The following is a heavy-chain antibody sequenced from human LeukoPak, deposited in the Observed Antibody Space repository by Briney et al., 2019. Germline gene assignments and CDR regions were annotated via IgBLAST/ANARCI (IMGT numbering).Heavy chain of an antibody. CDR3: ARCKVEPAAGPVDY. D-gene: IGHD2-2*01. V-gene: IGHV1-69*13. J-gene: IGHJ4*02. CDR1: GGTFSSYA. Sequence: SVKVSCKASGGTFSSYAISWVRQAPGQGLEWMGGIISIFGTANYAQKFQGRVTITADESTSTAYMELSSQRSEDTAVYYCARCKVEPAAGPVDYWGQGTLVTVSS. CDR2: IISIFGTA.